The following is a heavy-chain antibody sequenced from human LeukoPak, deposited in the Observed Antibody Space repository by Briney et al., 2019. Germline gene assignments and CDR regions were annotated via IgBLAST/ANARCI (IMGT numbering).Heavy chain of an antibody. CDR2: IYYNGNT. J-gene: IGHJ5*02. D-gene: IGHD6-19*01. CDR3: ARDNQYNSGWSFDP. V-gene: IGHV4-59*01. Sequence: PPETLSLTCTVSGGSMTNYYWSWMRRPPGKGLEWIGSIYYNGNTNYNPSVKSRVTISIDTSKKQFYLRLSSVTAADTALYFCARDNQYNSGWSFDPWGQGILVTVSS. CDR1: GGSMTNYY.